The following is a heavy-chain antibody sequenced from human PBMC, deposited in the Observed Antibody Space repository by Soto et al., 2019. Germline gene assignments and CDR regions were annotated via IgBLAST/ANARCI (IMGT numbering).Heavy chain of an antibody. CDR3: ARDGGWYRGYFDY. V-gene: IGHV4-30-4*01. D-gene: IGHD6-19*01. CDR1: GGSISSGDYY. CDR2: IYYSGST. Sequence: QVQLQESGPGLVKPSQTLSLTCTVSGGSISSGDYYWSWIRQPPGKGLEWIGYIYYSGSTYYNPSLTSRVXXSXDXXKNQFSLKLSSVTAADTAVYYCARDGGWYRGYFDYWGQGTLVTVSS. J-gene: IGHJ4*02.